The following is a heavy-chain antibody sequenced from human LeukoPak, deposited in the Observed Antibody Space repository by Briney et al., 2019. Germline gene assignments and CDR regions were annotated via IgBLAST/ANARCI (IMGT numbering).Heavy chain of an antibody. CDR3: ATAATVTYSSNSYYYYYYMDV. CDR2: IYTSGST. D-gene: IGHD6-13*01. Sequence: SETLSLTCTVSGGSISGNSWNWIRQPAGKGLEWIGRIYTSGSTNYNPSLKSRVTMSVDTSKNQFSLRVISVTAADTAVYYCATAATVTYSSNSYYYYYYMDVWGKGATVTVSS. CDR1: GGSISGNS. J-gene: IGHJ6*03. V-gene: IGHV4-4*07.